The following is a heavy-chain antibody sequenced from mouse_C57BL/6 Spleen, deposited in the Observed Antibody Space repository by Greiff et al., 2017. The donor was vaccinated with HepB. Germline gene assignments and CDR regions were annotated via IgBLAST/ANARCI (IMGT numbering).Heavy chain of an antibody. CDR2: IHPNSGST. Sequence: QVQLQQSGAELVKPGASVKLSCKASGYTFTSYWMHWVKQRPGQGLEWIGMIHPNSGSTNYNEKFKSKATLTVDKSSSTAYMQLSSLTSEDSAVYYCAGDVPPTGFDYWGQGTTLTVSS. D-gene: IGHD2-10*01. CDR3: AGDVPPTGFDY. V-gene: IGHV1-64*01. CDR1: GYTFTSYW. J-gene: IGHJ2*01.